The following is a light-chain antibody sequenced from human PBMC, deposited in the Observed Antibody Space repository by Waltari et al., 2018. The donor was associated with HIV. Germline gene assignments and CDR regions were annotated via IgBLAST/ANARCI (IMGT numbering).Light chain of an antibody. Sequence: QSALTQPASVSGSPGQSITLSCTGTSTDIGGFYYVSWYQQHPSKAPKRIIADGNARPSGISDRFSGAKSGNTASLTSSGLQPEDEAYYHCSSYASSSALLFGGGTKLTVV. V-gene: IGLV2-14*03. J-gene: IGLJ3*02. CDR3: SSYASSSALL. CDR1: STDIGGFYY. CDR2: DGN.